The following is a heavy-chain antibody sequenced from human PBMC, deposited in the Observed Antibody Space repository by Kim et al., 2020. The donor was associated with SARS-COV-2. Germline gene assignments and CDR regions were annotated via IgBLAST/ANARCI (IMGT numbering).Heavy chain of an antibody. CDR3: ARDLFTSDYNWLDP. D-gene: IGHD2-21*02. Sequence: YAQRFQARLSMTRDTSTSTVYMELSSLTSEDTAVYYCARDLFTSDYNWLDPWGQGTLVTVSS. J-gene: IGHJ5*02. V-gene: IGHV1-46*01.